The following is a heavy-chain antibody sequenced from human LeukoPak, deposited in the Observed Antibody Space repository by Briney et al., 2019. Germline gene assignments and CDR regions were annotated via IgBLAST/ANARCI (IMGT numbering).Heavy chain of an antibody. Sequence: GGSLRLSCAASGFTFSSYWMSWVRQAPGKGLEWVANIKQDGSEKYYVDSVKGRFTISRDNAKNSLYLQMNSLRAEDTAVYYCARVPRYSNDAFDIWGQGTMVTVSS. CDR1: GFTFSSYW. CDR2: IKQDGSEK. CDR3: ARVPRYSNDAFDI. V-gene: IGHV3-7*01. D-gene: IGHD2-15*01. J-gene: IGHJ3*02.